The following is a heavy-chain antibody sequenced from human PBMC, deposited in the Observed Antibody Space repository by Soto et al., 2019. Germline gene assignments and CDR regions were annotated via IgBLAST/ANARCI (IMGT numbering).Heavy chain of an antibody. J-gene: IGHJ3*02. CDR1: GFTFSSYG. CDR2: ISYDGSNK. Sequence: PGGSLRLSCAASGFTFSSYGMHWVRQAPGKGLEWVAVISYDGSNKYYADSVKGRFTISRDNSKNTLYLQMNSLRAEDTAVYYCAKAVGTGPLFDIWRQGTMVTVSS. CDR3: AKAVGTGPLFDI. V-gene: IGHV3-30*18. D-gene: IGHD2-21*02.